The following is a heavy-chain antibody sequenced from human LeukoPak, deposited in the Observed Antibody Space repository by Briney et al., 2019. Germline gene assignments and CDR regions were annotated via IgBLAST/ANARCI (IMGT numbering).Heavy chain of an antibody. V-gene: IGHV3-74*01. Sequence: GGSLRLSCAASGFTFSSYWMHWVRQAPGKGLVWVSRINSDGSSTSYADSVKGRFTISRDNAKNTLYLQMNSLRAEDTAVYYCARASVVWFGELSNWFDPWGQGTLVTVSS. CDR2: INSDGSST. CDR3: ARASVVWFGELSNWFDP. D-gene: IGHD3-10*01. CDR1: GFTFSSYW. J-gene: IGHJ5*02.